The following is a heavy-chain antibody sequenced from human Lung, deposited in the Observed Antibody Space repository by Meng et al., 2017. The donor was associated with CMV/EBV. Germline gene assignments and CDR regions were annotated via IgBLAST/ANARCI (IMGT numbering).Heavy chain of an antibody. D-gene: IGHD2-2*01. CDR1: GGSISSSSYY. CDR3: ARGRGEYQLLCRTYYYYGMDV. J-gene: IGHJ6*02. V-gene: IGHV4-39*07. Sequence: SETLSLXXTVSGGSISSSSYYWVWIRQPPGKGLEWIGSIHYSGSTYYNPSLKSRVTISVDTSKNQFSLKLSSVTAADTAVYHCARGRGEYQLLCRTYYYYGMDVWGQGXTVTVSS. CDR2: IHYSGST.